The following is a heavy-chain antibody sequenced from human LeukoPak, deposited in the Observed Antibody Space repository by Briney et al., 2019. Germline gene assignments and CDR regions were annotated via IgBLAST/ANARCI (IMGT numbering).Heavy chain of an antibody. J-gene: IGHJ4*02. V-gene: IGHV4-34*01. CDR2: IKHSGST. CDR1: GGSFSGYY. D-gene: IGHD3-3*01. CDR3: ARSQGQYDFWSGYYHPYFDY. Sequence: PSETLSLTCAVYGGSFSGYYWSWIRQPPGTGLKWIGEIKHSGSTNYNPSLKSRVTISVDTSKNQFSLKLSSVTAADTAVYYCARSQGQYDFWSGYYHPYFDYWGQGTLVTVSS.